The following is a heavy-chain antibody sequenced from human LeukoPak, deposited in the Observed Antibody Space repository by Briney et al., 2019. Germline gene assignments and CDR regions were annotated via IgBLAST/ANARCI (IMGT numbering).Heavy chain of an antibody. Sequence: GGSLRLSCAASGFTFSSYAMSWVRQAPGKGLEWVSSLSNSGGSTYYAASVMGRFTISRDNAKDTLFLQMNSLRADDTALYYCAKDRSFYGSGSFFDSWGQGTVVAVSS. D-gene: IGHD3-10*01. CDR2: LSNSGGST. J-gene: IGHJ4*02. V-gene: IGHV3-23*01. CDR1: GFTFSSYA. CDR3: AKDRSFYGSGSFFDS.